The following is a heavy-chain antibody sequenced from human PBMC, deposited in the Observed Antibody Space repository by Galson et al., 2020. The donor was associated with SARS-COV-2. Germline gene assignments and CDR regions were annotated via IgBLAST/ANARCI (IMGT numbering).Heavy chain of an antibody. CDR1: GYTFSNYC. CDR3: ASHTGSLSGRFDF. J-gene: IGHJ4*02. V-gene: IGHV5-51*01. D-gene: IGHD1-26*01. CDR2: ISPADSDT. Sequence: GESLKTSCHASGYTFSNYCIGWIRQIPGNGLEWPGNISPADSDTRYSPSFQGQVTISTDESISTAYLHWSSLKASGTAMYYCASHTGSLSGRFDFWGQGTLVTVSS.